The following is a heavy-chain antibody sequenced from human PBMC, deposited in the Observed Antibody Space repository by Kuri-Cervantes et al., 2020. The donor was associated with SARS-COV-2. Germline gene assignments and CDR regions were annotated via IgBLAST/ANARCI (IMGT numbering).Heavy chain of an antibody. Sequence: GESLKIHCAASGFTFSSYGMHWVRQAPGKGLEWVAVIWYDGSNKYYADSVKGRFTISRDNSKNTLYLQMNSLSAEDTAVYYCARDGGIAVAAHFDYWGQGTLVTVSS. J-gene: IGHJ4*02. CDR1: GFTFSSYG. CDR2: IWYDGSNK. CDR3: ARDGGIAVAAHFDY. D-gene: IGHD6-19*01. V-gene: IGHV3-33*01.